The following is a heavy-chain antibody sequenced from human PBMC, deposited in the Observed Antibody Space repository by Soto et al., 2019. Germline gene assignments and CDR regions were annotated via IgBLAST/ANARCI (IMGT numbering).Heavy chain of an antibody. Sequence: SETLSLTCTVSGGSISSYYWGWIRQPPGMXRXGXXXIXYXGXTXXXXSLRSRVTISIDTSKSQVSLKVTSVTPADTAKYYCARKHYSGLDFWGQGTPLTVSS. J-gene: IGHJ4*02. V-gene: IGHV4-34*01. D-gene: IGHD2-15*01. CDR3: ARKHYSGLDF. CDR1: GGSISSYY. CDR2: IXYXGXT.